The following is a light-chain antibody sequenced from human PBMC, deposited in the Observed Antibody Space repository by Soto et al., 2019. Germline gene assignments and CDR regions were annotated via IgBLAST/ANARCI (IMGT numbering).Light chain of an antibody. CDR2: ESS. Sequence: RATLSFRASQNVANYLDWYQQKPGQAPRLLIYESSNRATGIAARFSGSGSGTDFTLTISSLEPEDFAVYCCQQRSKSPTRFGQLSKVDI. V-gene: IGKV3-11*01. CDR3: QQRSKSPTR. CDR1: QNVANY. J-gene: IGKJ1*01.